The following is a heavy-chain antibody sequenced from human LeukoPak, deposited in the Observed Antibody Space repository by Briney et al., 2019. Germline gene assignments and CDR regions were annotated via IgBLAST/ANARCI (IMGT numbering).Heavy chain of an antibody. CDR2: IYHSGTT. CDR3: ARGRTYYDSSGYAY. J-gene: IGHJ4*02. V-gene: IGHV4-59*01. CDR1: GGSIRSYY. Sequence: SETLSLTCTVSGGSIRSYYWSWIRQPPGKGLEWIGYIYHSGTTNYNPSLKSRVTISVDTSKNQFSLKLNSVTAADTAVYYCARGRTYYDSSGYAYWSQGTLVTVSS. D-gene: IGHD3-22*01.